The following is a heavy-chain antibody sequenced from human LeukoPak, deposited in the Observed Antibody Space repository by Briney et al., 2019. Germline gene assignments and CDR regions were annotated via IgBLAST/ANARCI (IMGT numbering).Heavy chain of an antibody. J-gene: IGHJ4*02. CDR3: ARDPPYYYGSGSYYFDY. CDR2: ISSSSSTI. Sequence: PGGSLRLSCAASGFTFSSYSMNWVRQAPGKGLEWVSYISSSSSTIYYADSVKGRFTISRDNAKNSLYLQMNSLRAEGTAVYYCARDPPYYYGSGSYYFDYWGQGTLVTVSS. D-gene: IGHD3-10*01. V-gene: IGHV3-48*01. CDR1: GFTFSSYS.